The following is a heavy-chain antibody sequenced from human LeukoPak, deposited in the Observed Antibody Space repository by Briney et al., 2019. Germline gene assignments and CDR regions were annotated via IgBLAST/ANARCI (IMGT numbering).Heavy chain of an antibody. CDR2: IYSGGNT. V-gene: IGHV3-53*05. CDR1: GFTVSSNY. D-gene: IGHD2-2*02. Sequence: GGSLRLSCAASGFTVSSNYMSWVRQAPGKGLEWVSVIYSGGNTYYADSVKGRFTISRDNSKNTLYLQMNSLRAEDTAVYYCAKNSLGYCSSTSCYKGGFDYWGQGTLVTVSS. CDR3: AKNSLGYCSSTSCYKGGFDY. J-gene: IGHJ4*02.